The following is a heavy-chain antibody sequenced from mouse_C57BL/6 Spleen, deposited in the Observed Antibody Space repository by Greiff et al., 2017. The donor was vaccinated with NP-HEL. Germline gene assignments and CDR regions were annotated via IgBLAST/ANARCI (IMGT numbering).Heavy chain of an antibody. J-gene: IGHJ2*01. CDR1: GYTFTSYW. CDR2: IHPNSGST. V-gene: IGHV1-64*01. Sequence: VQLQQPGAELVKPGASVKLSCKASGYTFTSYWMHWVKQRPGRGIEWIGMIHPNSGSTNYNEKFKSKATLTVYKPPSTAYMQLSSLTSDDSAVYDCERYSNYVFDHWGQGTTRTVSS. D-gene: IGHD2-5*01. CDR3: ERYSNYVFDH.